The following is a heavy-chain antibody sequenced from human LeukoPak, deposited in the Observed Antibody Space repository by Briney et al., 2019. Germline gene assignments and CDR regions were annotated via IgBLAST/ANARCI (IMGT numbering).Heavy chain of an antibody. CDR1: GFSLTSSGVG. CDR2: IYWDGSK. CDR3: AHTKILSPFGY. V-gene: IGHV2-5*02. J-gene: IGHJ4*02. Sequence: SGPTLVKPKQTPTLTCTFSGFSLTSSGVGVAWIRQPPGAALEWLALIYWDGSKRFSPSLMSRLTVTKDTPKNQVVLTMTNMEPVDTATYYCAHTKILSPFGYWGQGALVTVSS.